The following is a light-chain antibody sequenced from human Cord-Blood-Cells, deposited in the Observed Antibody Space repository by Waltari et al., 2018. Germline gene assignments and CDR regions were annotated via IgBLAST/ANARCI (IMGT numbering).Light chain of an antibody. Sequence: EIVLTQSPATLSLSPGARANLSCRASQSVSSYLAWYQQKPGQAPRLLIYDASNRATGIPARFSGIGSGTDFTRTISSLEPEDFAVYYCQQRSNWPLLTFGGGTKVEIK. CDR3: QQRSNWPLLT. V-gene: IGKV3-11*01. CDR2: DAS. CDR1: QSVSSY. J-gene: IGKJ4*01.